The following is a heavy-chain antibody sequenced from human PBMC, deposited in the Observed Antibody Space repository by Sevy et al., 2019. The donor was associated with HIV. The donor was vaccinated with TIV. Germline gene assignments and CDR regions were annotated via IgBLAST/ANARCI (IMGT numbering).Heavy chain of an antibody. CDR1: GGSINSYY. V-gene: IGHV4-59*01. CDR3: XXXXXXXXXXXXXYYGMDV. CDR2: IYYSGST. J-gene: IGHJ6*02. Sequence: SETLSLTCTVSGGSINSYYWTWIRQPPGKGLEWIGYIYYSGSTKYNPSLKSRVTISVDTSKNQFSLKLTSVTAADTXXXXXXXXXXXXXXXXXXYYGMDVWGQGTTVTVSS.